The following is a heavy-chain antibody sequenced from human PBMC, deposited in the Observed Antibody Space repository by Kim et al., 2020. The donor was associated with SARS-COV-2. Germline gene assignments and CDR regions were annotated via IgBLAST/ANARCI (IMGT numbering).Heavy chain of an antibody. Sequence: ASVKVSCKVSGYTLTELSIHWVRQAPGKGLEWMGGFDPEDGEPTYAQKFQGRVTMTEDTSTDTAYMDLSSLTSEDTAMYYCATNGYYGSTYYYAFDSWG. CDR3: ATNGYYGSTYYYAFDS. CDR2: FDPEDGEP. V-gene: IGHV1-24*01. D-gene: IGHD3-22*01. CDR1: GYTLTELS. J-gene: IGHJ3*01.